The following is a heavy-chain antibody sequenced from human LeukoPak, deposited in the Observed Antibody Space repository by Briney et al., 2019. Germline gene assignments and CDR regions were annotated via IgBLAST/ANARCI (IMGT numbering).Heavy chain of an antibody. D-gene: IGHD4-11*01. J-gene: IGHJ4*02. CDR2: IYYSGST. V-gene: IGHV4-59*01. CDR1: GGSISSYY. Sequence: PSETLSLTCTVSGGSISSYYWSWIRQPPGKGLEWIGYIYYSGSTNYNPSLKSRVTISVDTSKNQFSLKLSSVTAAGTAVYYCARQHYSNYFDYWGQGTLVTVSS. CDR3: ARQHYSNYFDY.